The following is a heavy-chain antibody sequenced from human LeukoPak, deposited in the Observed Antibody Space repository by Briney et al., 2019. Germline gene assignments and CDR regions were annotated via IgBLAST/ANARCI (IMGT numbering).Heavy chain of an antibody. CDR2: INSNSGDT. V-gene: IGHV1-2*02. D-gene: IGHD6-19*01. Sequence: ASVKVSCKASEYTFTGYYMHWVRQAPGQGLEWMGWINSNSGDTNYAQKFQGRVTMTRDTSISTAYIDLSSLRSDDTAVYYCARRVAVARRDAFDIWGQGTMVTVSS. CDR3: ARRVAVARRDAFDI. CDR1: EYTFTGYY. J-gene: IGHJ3*02.